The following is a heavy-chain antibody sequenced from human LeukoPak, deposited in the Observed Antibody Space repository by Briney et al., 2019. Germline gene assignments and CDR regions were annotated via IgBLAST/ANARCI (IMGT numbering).Heavy chain of an antibody. CDR3: AGRYGGNSGDFDY. D-gene: IGHD4-23*01. CDR2: INHSGST. V-gene: IGHV4-34*01. CDR1: GGSFSGYY. Sequence: SETLSLTCAVYGGSFSGYYWSWIRQPPGKGLEWIGEINHSGSTNYNPSLKSRVTISVDTSKNQFSLKLSSVTAADTAVYYCAGRYGGNSGDFDYWGQGTLVTVSS. J-gene: IGHJ4*02.